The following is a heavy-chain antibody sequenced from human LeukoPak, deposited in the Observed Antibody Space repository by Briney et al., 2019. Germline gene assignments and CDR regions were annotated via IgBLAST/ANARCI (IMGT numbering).Heavy chain of an antibody. CDR3: ARDRASAVTTFFDY. V-gene: IGHV4-59*01. CDR2: IYYSGST. D-gene: IGHD4-17*01. Sequence: SETLSLTCTVSGGSISSYYWSWIRQPPGKGLEWIGYIYYSGSTNYNPSLKSRVTISVDTSKNQFSLKLSSVTAADTAVYYCARDRASAVTTFFDYWGQGTLVTVSS. CDR1: GGSISSYY. J-gene: IGHJ4*02.